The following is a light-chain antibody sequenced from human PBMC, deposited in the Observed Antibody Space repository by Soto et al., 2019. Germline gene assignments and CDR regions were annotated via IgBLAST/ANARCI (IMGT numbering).Light chain of an antibody. J-gene: IGLJ3*02. CDR2: DVS. V-gene: IGLV2-11*01. Sequence: QSALTQPRSVSGSPGQSVTISCTGTSSDVGAYDYVSWYQHQPGEAPKLMIYDVSKLPSRVPDRLSGSKSGNTASLTISGLKAEDEADYYCCSYAGSYTLVCGGGTKLTVL. CDR3: CSYAGSYTLV. CDR1: SSDVGAYDY.